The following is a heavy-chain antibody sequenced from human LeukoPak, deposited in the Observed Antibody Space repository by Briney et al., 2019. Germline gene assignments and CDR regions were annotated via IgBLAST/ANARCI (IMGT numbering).Heavy chain of an antibody. CDR2: INQDGSEK. Sequence: GGSLRLSCVASGFTFVSHWMTWVRQAPGKGLEWVANINQDGSEKYYVDSVKGRFTISRDNAKNSLYLHMNSLRAEDAAVYYCAGRYVSTSSEDFDYWGQGTLVTVSS. CDR3: AGRYVSTSSEDFDY. CDR1: GFTFVSHW. V-gene: IGHV3-7*01. D-gene: IGHD5/OR15-5a*01. J-gene: IGHJ4*02.